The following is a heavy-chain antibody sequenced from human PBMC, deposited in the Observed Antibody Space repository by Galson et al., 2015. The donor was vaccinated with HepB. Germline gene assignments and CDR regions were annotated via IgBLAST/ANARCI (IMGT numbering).Heavy chain of an antibody. V-gene: IGHV3-48*01. CDR3: ARNPSSYDYYNMDV. CDR2: ISAGSTTI. CDR1: GVTIPSYS. J-gene: IGHJ6*02. Sequence: SLRLSCAASGVTIPSYSMNWVRKAPGKGLEWLAYISAGSTTIYYADSVKGRFTISRDNAKNFLDLHMNSLRGEDTAVYYCARNPSSYDYYNMDVWGHGTTVTVSS.